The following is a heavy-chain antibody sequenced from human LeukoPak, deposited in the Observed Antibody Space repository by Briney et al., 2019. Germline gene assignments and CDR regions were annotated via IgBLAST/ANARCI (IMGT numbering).Heavy chain of an antibody. V-gene: IGHV3-48*01. CDR1: GFTFTTYS. J-gene: IGHJ4*02. CDR3: ARGSGGWNYEDY. D-gene: IGHD1-7*01. CDR2: ISSSSGTI. Sequence: GGSLRLSCAASGFTFTTYSMNWVRQAPGKGLEWVSYISSSSGTIYYADSVKGRFTISRDNAKNSLHLQMNSLRAEDTAVYYCARGSGGWNYEDYWGQGTLVTVSS.